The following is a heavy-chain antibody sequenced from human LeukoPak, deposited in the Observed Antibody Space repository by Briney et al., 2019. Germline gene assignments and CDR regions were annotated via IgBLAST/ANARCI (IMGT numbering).Heavy chain of an antibody. CDR2: ISYSGST. CDR3: ARDLIGRSWFDP. V-gene: IGHV4-59*01. Sequence: SETLSLTCTVSGGSISSYYWSWLRQPPGKGLEWIGYISYSGSTDYNPSLKSRVSISVDTSKSQFSLKLSSVTAADTALYYCARDLIGRSWFDPWGQGTLVTVSS. D-gene: IGHD1-1*01. J-gene: IGHJ5*02. CDR1: GGSISSYY.